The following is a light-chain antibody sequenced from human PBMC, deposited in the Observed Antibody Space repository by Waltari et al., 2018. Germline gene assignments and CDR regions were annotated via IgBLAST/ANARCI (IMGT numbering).Light chain of an antibody. Sequence: QSVLTQPPSASGTPGQRVTISCSGSSSNIGSNTVNWYQQLPGTAPKLLIYSNKQRPSGVPDRFSGSKSGNSASLAISGLQSEDEADYYCAAWDDSLNGVVFGGGTKLTVL. CDR1: SSNIGSNT. J-gene: IGLJ2*01. CDR2: SNK. V-gene: IGLV1-44*01. CDR3: AAWDDSLNGVV.